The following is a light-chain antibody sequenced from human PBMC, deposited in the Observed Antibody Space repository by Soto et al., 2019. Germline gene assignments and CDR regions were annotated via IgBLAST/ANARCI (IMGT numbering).Light chain of an antibody. V-gene: IGKV1-5*03. CDR2: RAS. CDR1: QNINDW. CDR3: QQYNSLWT. Sequence: DIQMTQSPSTLSASVGDRVTITCRASQNINDWLAWYQQKPGKAPKLLIYRASSLESGVPSRFSGSGSGTEFSLTISSLQPDDFATYYCQQYNSLWTFGQGTKVEIK. J-gene: IGKJ1*01.